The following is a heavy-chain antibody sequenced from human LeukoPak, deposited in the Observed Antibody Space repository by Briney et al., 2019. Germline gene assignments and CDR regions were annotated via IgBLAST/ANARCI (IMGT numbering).Heavy chain of an antibody. CDR1: GGSISSYY. D-gene: IGHD3-22*01. V-gene: IGHV4-59*01. J-gene: IGHJ3*02. CDR2: IYYSGST. CDR3: ARGPYSYDSSGAFDI. Sequence: SETLSLTCIVSGGSISSYYWNWIRQPPGKGLEWIGYIYYSGSTNYNPPLKSRVTISVDTSKKQFSLKLSSVTAADTAVYFCARGPYSYDSSGAFDIWGQGTMVTVSS.